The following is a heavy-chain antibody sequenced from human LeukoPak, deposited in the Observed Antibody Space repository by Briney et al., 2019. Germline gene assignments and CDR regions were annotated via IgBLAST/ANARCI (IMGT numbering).Heavy chain of an antibody. CDR1: GFTFGTYA. Sequence: PGGSLRLSCAASGFTFGTYAMAWVRQATGKGLEWVSVISGSGSSTYYADSVKGRFTISRDNSKNTLYLQMNSLRAEDTAVYYCAKGGYYYDSSGLDYWGQGTLVTVSS. D-gene: IGHD3-22*01. CDR2: ISGSGSST. CDR3: AKGGYYYDSSGLDY. J-gene: IGHJ4*02. V-gene: IGHV3-23*01.